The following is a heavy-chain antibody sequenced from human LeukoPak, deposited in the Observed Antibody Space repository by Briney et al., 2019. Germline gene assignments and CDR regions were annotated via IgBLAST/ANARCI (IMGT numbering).Heavy chain of an antibody. Sequence: SVKVSCKASGGTFSSYAISWVRQAPGQGLEWMGGIIPIFGTANYAQKFQGRVTITRDTSASTAYMELSSLRSEDTAVYSCARGVATNRYYFDYWGQGTLVTVSS. CDR2: IIPIFGTA. J-gene: IGHJ4*02. V-gene: IGHV1-69*05. CDR1: GGTFSSYA. D-gene: IGHD5-12*01. CDR3: ARGVATNRYYFDY.